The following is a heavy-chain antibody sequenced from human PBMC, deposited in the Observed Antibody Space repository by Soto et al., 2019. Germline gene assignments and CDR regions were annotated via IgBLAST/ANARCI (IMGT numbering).Heavy chain of an antibody. Sequence: QVQLVESGGGVVQPGRSLRLSCAASGFTFSSYGMHWVRQAPGKGLEWVAVISYDGSNKYYADSVKGRFTISRDNSKNTLYLQMNSLRAEDTGVYYCAKFRVLAVFDYWGQGTLVTVSS. CDR3: AKFRVLAVFDY. V-gene: IGHV3-30*18. D-gene: IGHD3-10*01. CDR1: GFTFSSYG. J-gene: IGHJ4*02. CDR2: ISYDGSNK.